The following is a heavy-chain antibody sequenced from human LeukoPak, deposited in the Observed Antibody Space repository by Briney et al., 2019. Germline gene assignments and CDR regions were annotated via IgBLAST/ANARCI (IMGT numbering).Heavy chain of an antibody. CDR3: TRMTTGHDY. D-gene: IGHD4-17*01. CDR1: GVSFDDYY. V-gene: IGHV4-34*01. Sequence: PSETLSLTCAVSGVSFDDYYWSWVRQTPGRGLEWIGEINHSGYTNDSPSLKSRVTLSIDTSRKQFSLNLRSVTVADAGIYYCTRMTTGHDYWGQGTLVTVSS. J-gene: IGHJ4*02. CDR2: INHSGYT.